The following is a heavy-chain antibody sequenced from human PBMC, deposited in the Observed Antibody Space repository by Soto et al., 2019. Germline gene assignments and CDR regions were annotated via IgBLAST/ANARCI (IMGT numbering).Heavy chain of an antibody. CDR3: ARMATFGSLNWFDP. J-gene: IGHJ5*02. Sequence: ASVKVSCKASGYTFTNFGVTWVRRAPGQGLEWMGWISAYTDTPNYAQKFQGRVTMTRDISIATAYMELSSLRSDDTAIYYCARMATFGSLNWFDPWGQGTLVTVSS. V-gene: IGHV1-18*01. D-gene: IGHD3-16*01. CDR2: ISAYTDTP. CDR1: GYTFTNFG.